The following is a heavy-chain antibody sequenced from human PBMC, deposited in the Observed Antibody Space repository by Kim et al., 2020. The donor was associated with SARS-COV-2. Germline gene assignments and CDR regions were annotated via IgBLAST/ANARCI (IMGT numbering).Heavy chain of an antibody. CDR3: ARQSILWFGELDYNWFDP. CDR1: GGSISSSSYY. J-gene: IGHJ5*02. V-gene: IGHV4-39*01. D-gene: IGHD3-10*01. Sequence: SETLSLTCTVSGGSISSSSYYWGWIRQPPGKGLEWIGSIYYSGSTYYNPSLKSRVTISVDTSKNQFSLKLSSVTAADTAVYYCARQSILWFGELDYNWFDPWGQGTLVTVSS. CDR2: IYYSGST.